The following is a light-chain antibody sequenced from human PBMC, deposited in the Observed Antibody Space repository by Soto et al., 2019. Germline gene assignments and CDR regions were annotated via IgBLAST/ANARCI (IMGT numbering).Light chain of an antibody. J-gene: IGKJ2*01. CDR1: QGISSA. CDR2: DAS. Sequence: AIPLTQSPSSLSASVGDRVTITCRASQGISSALAWYQQKPGKAPKLLIYDASSLESGVPSRFSGSGSGTDFTLTISILQPEDFATYYCQQFNSYLYTFGQGTKLEIK. CDR3: QQFNSYLYT. V-gene: IGKV1-13*02.